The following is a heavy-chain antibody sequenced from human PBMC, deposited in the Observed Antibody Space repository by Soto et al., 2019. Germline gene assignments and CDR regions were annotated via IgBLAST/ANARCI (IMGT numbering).Heavy chain of an antibody. J-gene: IGHJ6*02. V-gene: IGHV3-33*01. D-gene: IGHD3-22*01. CDR3: ARNPDTSGHYTLLDV. CDR1: GFTFSFYG. CDR2: MWSDGSSK. Sequence: PGGSLRLSCAGTGFTFSFYGIHWVRQDPGKGLEWVTVMWSDGSSKYYADSVKGRFTISRDNSKNTLYLQMNSLRAEDTGVYYCARNPDTSGHYTLLDVWGQGTTVTVSS.